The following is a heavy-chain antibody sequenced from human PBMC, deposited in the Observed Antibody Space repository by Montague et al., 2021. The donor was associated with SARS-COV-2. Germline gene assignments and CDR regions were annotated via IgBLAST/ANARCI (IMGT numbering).Heavy chain of an antibody. J-gene: IGHJ6*02. CDR1: GGSISSGSHY. D-gene: IGHD1-26*01. Sequence: TLSLTCTVSGGSISSGSHYWSWIRQPAGKGLEWIGRIDTSGNTKYISSLKSRVTISVDTSKNQFSLKLSSVIAADTAVYYCARRIDYYGIDVWGQGTTVTVSS. V-gene: IGHV4-61*02. CDR2: IDTSGNT. CDR3: ARRIDYYGIDV.